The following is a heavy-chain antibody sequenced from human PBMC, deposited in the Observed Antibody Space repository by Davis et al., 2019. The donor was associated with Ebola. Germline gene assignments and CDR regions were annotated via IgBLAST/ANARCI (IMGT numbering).Heavy chain of an antibody. CDR1: GFTFHEHA. Sequence: GESLKISCSASGFTFHEHAMHWVRQAPGQGLEWVSGFMWDGSKIGYADSVKGRFTISRDSAKNCLYLQMDSLRTEDTALYYCGKDITPGGLDSWGQGTLVTVSS. D-gene: IGHD2-15*01. CDR2: FMWDGSKI. V-gene: IGHV3-9*01. CDR3: GKDITPGGLDS. J-gene: IGHJ4*02.